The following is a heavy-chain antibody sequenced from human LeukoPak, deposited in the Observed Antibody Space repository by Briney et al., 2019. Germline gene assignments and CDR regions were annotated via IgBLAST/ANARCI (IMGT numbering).Heavy chain of an antibody. Sequence: SETLSLTCTVSGGSISSYYWSWVRQPAGKGLEWIGRIYSSGSTNYNPSLKSRVTMSVDTSKNQCTLKLTSVTAADTAVYYCARVGDYALKDWGQGTLVTVSS. CDR3: ARVGDYALKD. J-gene: IGHJ4*02. D-gene: IGHD3-16*01. V-gene: IGHV4-4*07. CDR2: IYSSGST. CDR1: GGSISSYY.